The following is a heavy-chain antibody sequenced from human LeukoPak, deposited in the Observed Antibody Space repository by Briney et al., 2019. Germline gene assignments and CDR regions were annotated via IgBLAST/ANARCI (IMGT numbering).Heavy chain of an antibody. CDR3: ARDLDDYYDSSGSIGFDY. D-gene: IGHD3-22*01. CDR1: GYTCTSYG. CDR2: ISAYNGNT. Sequence: ASVKVSCKASGYTCTSYGISWVRQAPGQGLEWMGWISAYNGNTNYAQKLQGRVTMTTDTSTSTAYMELRSLRSDDTAVYYCARDLDDYYDSSGSIGFDYWGQGTLVTVSS. J-gene: IGHJ4*02. V-gene: IGHV1-18*01.